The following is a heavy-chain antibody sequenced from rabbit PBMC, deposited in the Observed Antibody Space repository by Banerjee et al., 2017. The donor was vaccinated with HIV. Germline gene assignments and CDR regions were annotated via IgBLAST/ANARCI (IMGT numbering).Heavy chain of an antibody. Sequence: QEQVVESGGGLVTLGGSLKLSCKASGIDFSHYGISWVRQVLGKGLEWIGYINPVFGSTGYASWVNGRFTISKTSSTTVTLQMTSLTAADTATYFCAREDYAGYGFFNLWGQGTLVTVS. D-gene: IGHD7-1*01. V-gene: IGHV1S45*01. J-gene: IGHJ4*01. CDR3: AREDYAGYGFFNL. CDR1: GIDFSHYG. CDR2: INPVFGST.